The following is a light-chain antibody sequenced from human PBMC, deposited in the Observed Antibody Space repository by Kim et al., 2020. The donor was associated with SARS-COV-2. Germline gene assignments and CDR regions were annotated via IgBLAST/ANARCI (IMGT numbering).Light chain of an antibody. CDR2: RDS. CDR3: QVWDGRAVV. J-gene: IGLJ2*01. Sequence: SYELTQPLSVTVALGQTARMTCGGDNIENRNVYWYQQRPGQAPILLIYRDSKRPSGIPERVSGSNSGNTATLTISGVQAGDEADYYCQVWDGRAVVFGGGTQLTVL. CDR1: NIENRN. V-gene: IGLV3-9*01.